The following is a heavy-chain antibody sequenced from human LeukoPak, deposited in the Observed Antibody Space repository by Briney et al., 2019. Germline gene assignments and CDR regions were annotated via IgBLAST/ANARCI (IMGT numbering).Heavy chain of an antibody. Sequence: GGSLRLSCAASGFTFSNKWMSWVRQAPGKGLEWVANIKQDGSEKYYVDSVKGRFTISRDNAKNSLYLQMNSLRAEDTAVYYCARATLWGQGTLVTVSS. CDR3: ARATL. CDR1: GFTFSNKW. J-gene: IGHJ4*02. D-gene: IGHD4-11*01. CDR2: IKQDGSEK. V-gene: IGHV3-7*04.